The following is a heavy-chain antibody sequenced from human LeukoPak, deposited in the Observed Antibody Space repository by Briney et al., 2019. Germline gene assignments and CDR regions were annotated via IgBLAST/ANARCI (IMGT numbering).Heavy chain of an antibody. D-gene: IGHD4-17*01. J-gene: IGHJ3*02. CDR3: ARDWLDFGIGAFDI. CDR1: GGSISSGGYY. Sequence: PSETLSLTCTVSGGSISSGGYYWSWIRQHPGKGLEWIGYIYYSGSTYYNPSLKSRVTISVDTSKNQFSLKLSSVTAADTAVYYCARDWLDFGIGAFDIWGQGTVVTVSS. V-gene: IGHV4-31*03. CDR2: IYYSGST.